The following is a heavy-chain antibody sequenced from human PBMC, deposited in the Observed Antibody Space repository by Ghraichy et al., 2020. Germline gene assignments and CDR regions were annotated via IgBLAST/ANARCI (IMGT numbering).Heavy chain of an antibody. Sequence: GGSLRLSCAASGFTFRSYSMNWVRQAPGKGLEWLSHISSGGDTLYYADSVKGRFTSSRDNAKNSLYLQMNNLRDEDTAVYYCARGGYCSGGTCYSGDYWGQGTLVTVSS. V-gene: IGHV3-48*02. D-gene: IGHD2-15*01. CDR3: ARGGYCSGGTCYSGDY. J-gene: IGHJ4*02. CDR1: GFTFRSYS. CDR2: ISSGGDTL.